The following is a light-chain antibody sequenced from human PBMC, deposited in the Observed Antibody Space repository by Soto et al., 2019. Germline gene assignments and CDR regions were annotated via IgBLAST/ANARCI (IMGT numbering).Light chain of an antibody. Sequence: DIQMTQSVSTLSASVGDRVTITCRASQSISSWLAWYQQKPGKAPKLLIYKASTLESGVPSRFSGSGSGTEFTLTISSLQPYDFAIYYCQQYNSYSRTFGQGTKLNSK. CDR2: KAS. CDR1: QSISSW. J-gene: IGKJ1*01. CDR3: QQYNSYSRT. V-gene: IGKV1-5*03.